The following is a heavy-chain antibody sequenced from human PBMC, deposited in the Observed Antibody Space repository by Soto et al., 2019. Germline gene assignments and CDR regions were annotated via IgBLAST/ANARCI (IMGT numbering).Heavy chain of an antibody. J-gene: IGHJ6*02. CDR1: GFTFSSCA. CDR2: IIDSGGST. Sequence: PGGSLRLSCAASGFTFSSCAMGWVRQAPGKGLEWVSDIIDSGGSTYYAESVKGRFTISRDNSKSTLKLQMNSLRAEYTALYYCAKGRSYYYYYGVDVWGQGTTVTAP. CDR3: AKGRSYYYYYGVDV. V-gene: IGHV3-23*01.